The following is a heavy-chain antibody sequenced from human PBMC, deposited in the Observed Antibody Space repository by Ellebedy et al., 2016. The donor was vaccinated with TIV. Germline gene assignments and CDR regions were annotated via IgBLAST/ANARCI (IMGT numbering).Heavy chain of an antibody. D-gene: IGHD1-26*01. Sequence: SETLSLTCAVYGGSFSGYYWSWIRQPPGKGLEWIGEINHSGSTNYNPSLKSRVTISVDTSKNQFSLKLSSVTAADTAMYYCARDIGGRAPAIWGQGTMVTVSS. CDR1: GGSFSGYY. CDR3: ARDIGGRAPAI. J-gene: IGHJ3*02. CDR2: INHSGST. V-gene: IGHV4-34*01.